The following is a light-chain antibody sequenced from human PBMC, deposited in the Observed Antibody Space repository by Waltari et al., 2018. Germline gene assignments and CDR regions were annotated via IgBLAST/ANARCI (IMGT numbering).Light chain of an antibody. CDR3: QSYDTSLSVV. CDR1: GSNIGAGYD. J-gene: IGLJ3*02. CDR2: GGR. V-gene: IGLV1-40*01. Sequence: QSVLTQPPSVSGAPGQRVTISCTGSGSNIGAGYDVHWYQQLPRAAPKLRIYGGRTRPVGVPDRFFGSTSGTSASLAITGLQAEDEADYYCQSYDTSLSVVFGGGTKLTVL.